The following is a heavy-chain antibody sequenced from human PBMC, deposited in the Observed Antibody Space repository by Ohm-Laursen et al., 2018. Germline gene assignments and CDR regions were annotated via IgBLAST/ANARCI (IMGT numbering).Heavy chain of an antibody. V-gene: IGHV4-34*01. CDR2: INHSGST. CDR1: GGSFSGYY. D-gene: IGHD3-22*01. CDR3: TRGVYYDSSGSYSHYFDY. Sequence: QTLSLTCAVYGGSFSGYYWSWIRQPPGKGLEWIGEINHSGSTNYNPSLKSRVTMSVDTSKNQFSVKLISVTAADTAVYYCTRGVYYDSSGSYSHYFDYWGRGTLVTVSS. J-gene: IGHJ4*02.